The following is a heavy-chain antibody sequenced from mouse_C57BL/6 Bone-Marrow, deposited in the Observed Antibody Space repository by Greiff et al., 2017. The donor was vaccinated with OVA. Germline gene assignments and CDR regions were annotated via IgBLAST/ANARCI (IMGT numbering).Heavy chain of an antibody. D-gene: IGHD4-1*01. CDR3: TKTGARSSGFAY. Sequence: VKLMESGPGLVQPSQSLSITCTVSGFSLTSYGVHWVRQSPGKGLEWLGVIWRGGSTAYNAAIMSRLSITKDNSKSQFFFIRSSLQADDTAIYYCTKTGARSSGFAYWGQGTLVTVSA. J-gene: IGHJ3*01. CDR1: GFSLTSYG. CDR2: IWRGGST. V-gene: IGHV2-5*01.